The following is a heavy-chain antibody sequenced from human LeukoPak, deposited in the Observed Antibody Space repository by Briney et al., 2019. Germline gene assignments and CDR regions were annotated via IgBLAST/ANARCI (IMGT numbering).Heavy chain of an antibody. CDR2: IKQDGSDK. CDR3: VRVGTSFDI. Sequence: GGSLRLSCTASGFTFGDYAMSWVRQAPGKGLEWVANIKQDGSDKYYVDSVKGRFTISRDNAKNSLYLQMNSLRVEDTAVYYCVRVGTSFDIWGQGTMVTVSS. D-gene: IGHD7-27*01. CDR1: GFTFGDYA. V-gene: IGHV3-7*01. J-gene: IGHJ3*02.